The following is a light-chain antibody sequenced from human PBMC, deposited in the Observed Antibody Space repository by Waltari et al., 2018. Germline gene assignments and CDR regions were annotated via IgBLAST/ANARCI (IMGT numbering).Light chain of an antibody. CDR2: GAS. J-gene: IGKJ1*01. Sequence: EIVMTQSPGTLSVSPGERATLSCRVSHSVNTNLAWYQQKPGQAPRLLIYGASTRATGIPARFSVSGSGTEFTLTITNLQSEDFAVYYCQQYNNWPQTFGQGTKLELK. CDR3: QQYNNWPQT. V-gene: IGKV3-15*01. CDR1: HSVNTN.